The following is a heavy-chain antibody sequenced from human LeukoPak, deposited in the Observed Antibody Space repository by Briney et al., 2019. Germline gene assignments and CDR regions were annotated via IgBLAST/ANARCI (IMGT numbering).Heavy chain of an antibody. Sequence: GGSLRLSCAASGLTLEDFPMHWVRQSPGKGLEWVSVSSGDGSRTDYADSVKGRFTISRDNNKNALYLQINGLRTEDTALYFCASPTVYGVVAFDIWGQGTLVTVSS. CDR1: GLTLEDFP. CDR3: ASPTVYGVVAFDI. CDR2: SSGDGSRT. J-gene: IGHJ3*02. D-gene: IGHD4-17*01. V-gene: IGHV3-43*02.